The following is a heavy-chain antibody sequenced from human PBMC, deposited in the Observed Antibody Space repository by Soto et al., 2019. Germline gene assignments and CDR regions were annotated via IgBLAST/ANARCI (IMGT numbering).Heavy chain of an antibody. CDR3: TGAESPDTAYFSLY. CDR2: ISGSGGST. D-gene: IGHD7-27*01. CDR1: GFTFSSYA. V-gene: IGHV3-23*01. Sequence: GGSLRLSCAASGFTFSSYAMSWVRQAPGKGLEWVSAISGSGGSTYYADSVKGRFTISRDTSNGIAYLQMRSLRIEDSAVYYCTGAESPDTAYFSLYWGQGTPVTVSS. J-gene: IGHJ4*02.